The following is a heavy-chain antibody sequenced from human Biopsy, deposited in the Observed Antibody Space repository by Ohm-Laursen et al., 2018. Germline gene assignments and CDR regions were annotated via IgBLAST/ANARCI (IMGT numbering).Heavy chain of an antibody. CDR1: GDSISSYY. CDR2: VHYTGST. J-gene: IGHJ2*01. V-gene: IGHV4-59*01. Sequence: SDTLSLTCTVSGDSISSYYWSWIRQPPGKGLEWIGYVHYTGSTDYNPSLQSRVTISVDPSKNHFSLGLRSVTTADTAIYYCAKDRGYYSDRTAPGYFDLWGRGTLVTVSS. D-gene: IGHD3-22*01. CDR3: AKDRGYYSDRTAPGYFDL.